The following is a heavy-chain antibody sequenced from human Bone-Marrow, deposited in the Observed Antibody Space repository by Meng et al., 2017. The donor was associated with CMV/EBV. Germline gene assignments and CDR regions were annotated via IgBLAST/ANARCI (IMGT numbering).Heavy chain of an antibody. D-gene: IGHD2-2*01. CDR3: ARDTFDDVVVPAAIARIYYYYGMDV. V-gene: IGHV4-59*11. Sequence: SETLSLTCAVSRGSISDHFWSWIRQTPGTGLQWIGYVSDSGIVKYNPSLESRGTISRDRSRNRCYLTLTSVTAADTAVYYCARDTFDDVVVPAAIARIYYYYGMDVWGQGTTVTVSS. CDR2: VSDSGIV. J-gene: IGHJ6*02. CDR1: RGSISDHF.